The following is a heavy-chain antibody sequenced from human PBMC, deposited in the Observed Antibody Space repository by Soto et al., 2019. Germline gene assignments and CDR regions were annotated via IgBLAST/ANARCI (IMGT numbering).Heavy chain of an antibody. J-gene: IGHJ6*02. D-gene: IGHD3-10*01. CDR1: GGTFSSYA. Sequence: QVQLVQSGAEVKKPGSSVKVSCKASGGTFSSYAISWVRQAPGQGLEWMGGIIPIFGTANYAQKFQGRVTITADESTRTAYMELSSLRSEDTAVYYCAREQAWFGELYRSYYYYYGMDVWGQGTTVTVSS. CDR2: IIPIFGTA. V-gene: IGHV1-69*01. CDR3: AREQAWFGELYRSYYYYYGMDV.